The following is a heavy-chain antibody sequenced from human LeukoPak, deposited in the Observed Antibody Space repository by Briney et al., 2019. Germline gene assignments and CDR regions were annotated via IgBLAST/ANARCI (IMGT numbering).Heavy chain of an antibody. D-gene: IGHD2/OR15-2a*01. V-gene: IGHV3-30*02. CDR3: AKAQANIYHYYFDY. CDR1: GFTFSSYG. CDR2: IRYDGSNE. Sequence: PGGSLRLSCAASGFTFSSYGMHWVRQAPGKGLEWVSFIRYDGSNEYYADSVRGRFTISRDNSKNTLYLQMNSLRAEDTAVYYCAKAQANIYHYYFDYWGQGTLVTVSS. J-gene: IGHJ4*02.